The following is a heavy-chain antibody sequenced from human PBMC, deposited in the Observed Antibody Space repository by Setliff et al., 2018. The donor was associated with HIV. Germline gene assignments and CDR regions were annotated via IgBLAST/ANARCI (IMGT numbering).Heavy chain of an antibody. V-gene: IGHV1-24*01. D-gene: IGHD6-19*01. CDR3: ATHPPYRSAWYMRS. CDR1: GFTLNELS. Sequence: VASVQVSCKISGFTLNELSIQWVRQAPAKGLEWMGGFDPEAGEIIYAQKFQGRVTMTEDTSTDTAYMDLSSLRSEDTAVYYCATHPPYRSAWYMRSWGQGTLVTVSS. CDR2: FDPEAGEI. J-gene: IGHJ5*02.